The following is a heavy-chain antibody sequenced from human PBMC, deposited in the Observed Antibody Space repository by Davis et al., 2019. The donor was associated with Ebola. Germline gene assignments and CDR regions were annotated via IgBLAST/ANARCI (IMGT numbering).Heavy chain of an antibody. CDR3: AIANRGPVADTDDY. D-gene: IGHD6-19*01. Sequence: GGSLRLSCAASGFTFSSYWMSSVRQAPGKGLEWVANITQDGSEKYDVDSVKGRFTISRDNAKNSLYLQMSSLRAEDTVMYYCAIANRGPVADTDDYWGQGTLVTVSS. V-gene: IGHV3-7*03. J-gene: IGHJ4*02. CDR1: GFTFSSYW. CDR2: ITQDGSEK.